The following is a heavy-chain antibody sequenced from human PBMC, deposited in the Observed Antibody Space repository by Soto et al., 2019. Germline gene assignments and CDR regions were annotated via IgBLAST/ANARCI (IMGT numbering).Heavy chain of an antibody. J-gene: IGHJ4*02. CDR1: GYSFTSYW. CDR3: ARLGCSSTSCYQVDY. D-gene: IGHD2-2*01. V-gene: IGHV5-10-1*01. CDR2: IDPSDSYT. Sequence: XDSLTISCKGSGYSFTSYWISLVRQMPGKGLEWMGRIDPSDSYTNYSPSFQGHVTISADKSISTAYLQWSSLKASDTAMYYCARLGCSSTSCYQVDYWGQGTLVTVSS.